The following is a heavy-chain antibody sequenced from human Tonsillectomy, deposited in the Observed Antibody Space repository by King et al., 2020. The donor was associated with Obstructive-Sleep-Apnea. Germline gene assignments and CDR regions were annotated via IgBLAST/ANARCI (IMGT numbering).Heavy chain of an antibody. CDR2: IDSSGNTI. J-gene: IGHJ4*02. CDR3: ASDGGRSYDNDY. D-gene: IGHD1-26*01. CDR1: GFSFAGYT. V-gene: IGHV3-48*01. Sequence: EQQLVQSGGGLVQPGGSLRLSCVASGFSFAGYTMMWVRQAPGKGLEWLAYIDSSGNTIYYADSVKGRFTVSRDNAKNSLYLQMNSLRADDTAVYYCASDGGRSYDNDYWGQGTLVTVSS.